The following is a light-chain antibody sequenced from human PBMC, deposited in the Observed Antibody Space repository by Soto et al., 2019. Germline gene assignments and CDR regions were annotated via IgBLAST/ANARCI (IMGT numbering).Light chain of an antibody. Sequence: QSVLTQPPSVSGAPGQRVTISCTGSSSNIGAGYDVHWYQQLPGTAPKLLIYGNSSRPSGVPDRFSGSKSGTSASLAITGLQAEDEADYYCQSYDSSLSGYVFGTGTKVTFL. CDR1: SSNIGAGYD. V-gene: IGLV1-40*01. CDR2: GNS. CDR3: QSYDSSLSGYV. J-gene: IGLJ1*01.